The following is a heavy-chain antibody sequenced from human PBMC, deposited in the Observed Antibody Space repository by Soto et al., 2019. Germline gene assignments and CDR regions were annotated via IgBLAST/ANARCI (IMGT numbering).Heavy chain of an antibody. CDR3: ASKKVPAAIWWDGSFDI. J-gene: IGHJ3*02. D-gene: IGHD2-2*01. CDR2: LYSGGSK. CDR1: GFTVTSNY. V-gene: IGHV3-53*01. Sequence: GGSLRLSCAASGFTVTSNYMTWVRQAPGKGLEWVSLLYSGGSKYYADSVKGRFTISRDSSKNTLYLQMNSLGVEDTAVYFCASKKVPAAIWWDGSFDIWGQGTMVTVSS.